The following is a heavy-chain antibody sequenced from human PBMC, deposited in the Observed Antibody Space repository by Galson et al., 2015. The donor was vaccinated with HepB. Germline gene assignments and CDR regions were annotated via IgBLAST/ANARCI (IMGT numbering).Heavy chain of an antibody. D-gene: IGHD2-2*01. Sequence: SLRLSCAASGFTFSSYGMHWVRQAPGKGLEWVAVIWYDGSNNYYADSVKGRFTISRDNSKNTLYLQMNSLRAEDTAVYYCARGSHQLLSGGDDAFDIWGQGTMVTVSS. V-gene: IGHV3-33*01. CDR2: IWYDGSNN. J-gene: IGHJ3*02. CDR3: ARGSHQLLSGGDDAFDI. CDR1: GFTFSSYG.